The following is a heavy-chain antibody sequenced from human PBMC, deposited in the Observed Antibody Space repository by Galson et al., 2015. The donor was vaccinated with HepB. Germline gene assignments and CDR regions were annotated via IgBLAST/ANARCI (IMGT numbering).Heavy chain of an antibody. V-gene: IGHV1-69*13. CDR2: IIPIFGTA. D-gene: IGHD2-2*01. CDR1: GCTFSSYA. CDR3: ARSGCSSTSCSSFDY. Sequence: SVKVSCKASGCTFSSYAISWVRQAPGQGLEWMGGIIPIFGTANYAQKFQGRVTITADASTSTAYMELSSLRSEDTAVYYCARSGCSSTSCSSFDYWGQGTLVTVSS. J-gene: IGHJ4*02.